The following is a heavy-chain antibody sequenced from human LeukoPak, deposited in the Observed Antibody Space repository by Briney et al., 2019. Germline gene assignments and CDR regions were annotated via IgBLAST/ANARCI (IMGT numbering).Heavy chain of an antibody. D-gene: IGHD3-10*01. Sequence: SETLSLTCTVSGGSISSSSYYWGWIRQPPGKGLEWIGSIYYSGSTYYNLSLKGRVTISVDTSKNQFSLKLSSVTAADTAVYYCASNTMVRGVIGAFDIWGQGTMVTVSS. CDR2: IYYSGST. V-gene: IGHV4-39*01. CDR1: GGSISSSSYY. J-gene: IGHJ3*02. CDR3: ASNTMVRGVIGAFDI.